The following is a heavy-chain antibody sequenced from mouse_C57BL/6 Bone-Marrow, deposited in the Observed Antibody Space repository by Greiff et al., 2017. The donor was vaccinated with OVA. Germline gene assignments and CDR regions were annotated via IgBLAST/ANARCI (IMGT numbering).Heavy chain of an antibody. CDR3: ARSITTVVAPPYYYAMDY. CDR2: INPSNGGT. CDR1: GYTFPSYW. J-gene: IGHJ4*01. Sequence: VQLQQSGTELVKPGASVKLSCKASGYTFPSYWMHWVKQRPGQGLEWIGNINPSNGGTNYNEKFKSKATLTVDQSSSTAYMQLSSLTSEDSAVYYCARSITTVVAPPYYYAMDYWGQGTSVTVSS. D-gene: IGHD1-1*01. V-gene: IGHV1-53*01.